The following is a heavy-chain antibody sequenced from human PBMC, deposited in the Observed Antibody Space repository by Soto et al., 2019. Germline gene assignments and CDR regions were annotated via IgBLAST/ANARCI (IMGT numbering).Heavy chain of an antibody. V-gene: IGHV2-5*02. D-gene: IGHD4-4*01. J-gene: IGHJ5*02. Sequence: QITLKESGPTLVKPTQTLTLTCTFSGFSLTTSGVGVGWIRQPPGKALEWLALIYWDDYKRYSPSLKTRLTITNDTSKNQVFTALTHMDPADTATYSCTHRTTTVTCWFDPWRQGTLVTVSS. CDR1: GFSLTTSGVG. CDR2: IYWDDYK. CDR3: THRTTTVTCWFDP.